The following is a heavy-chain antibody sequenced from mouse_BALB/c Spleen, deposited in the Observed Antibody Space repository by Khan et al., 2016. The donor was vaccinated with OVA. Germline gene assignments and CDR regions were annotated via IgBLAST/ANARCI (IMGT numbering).Heavy chain of an antibody. Sequence: QVQLKQSGGDLMKPGASVKISCKATGYTFSSYWIEWVKQRPGHGLEWIGQIFPGSVSTTYNEKFKGTATFTADTSSNTAYMKLSSMTSEDSAVYYCARGGYGGFAFWGQGTLVTVSA. V-gene: IGHV1-9*01. CDR3: ARGGYGGFAF. CDR2: IFPGSVST. D-gene: IGHD2-2*01. CDR1: GYTFSSYW. J-gene: IGHJ3*01.